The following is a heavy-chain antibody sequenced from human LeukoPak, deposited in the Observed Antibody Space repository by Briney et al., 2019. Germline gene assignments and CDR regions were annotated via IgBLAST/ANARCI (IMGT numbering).Heavy chain of an antibody. D-gene: IGHD4-23*01. J-gene: IGHJ6*02. Sequence: GGSLRLSCAASGFTFNTYTMNWVRQAPGKGLEWVAVIWYDGSNKYYADSVKGRFTISRDNSKNTLYLQMNSLRAEDTAVYYCARVVTPYYGMDVWGQGTTVTVSS. CDR2: IWYDGSNK. CDR3: ARVVTPYYGMDV. V-gene: IGHV3-33*08. CDR1: GFTFNTYT.